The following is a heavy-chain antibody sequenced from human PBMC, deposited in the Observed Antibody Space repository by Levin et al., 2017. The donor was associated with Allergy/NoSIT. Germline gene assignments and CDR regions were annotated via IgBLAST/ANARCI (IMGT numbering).Heavy chain of an antibody. D-gene: IGHD5-18*01. V-gene: IGHV3-15*01. CDR1: GFTFSNAW. CDR3: TTRREGGYSYGYYYYYYMDG. J-gene: IGHJ6*03. Sequence: SCAASGFTFSNAWMSWVRQAPGKGLEWVGRIKSKTDGGTTDYAAPVKGRFTISRDDSKNTLYLQMNSLKTEDTAVYYCTTRREGGYSYGYYYYYYMDGWGKGTTVTVSS. CDR2: IKSKTDGGTT.